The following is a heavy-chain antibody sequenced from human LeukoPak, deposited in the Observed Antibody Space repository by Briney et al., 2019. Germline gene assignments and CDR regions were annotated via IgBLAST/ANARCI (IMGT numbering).Heavy chain of an antibody. CDR2: IYYSGST. CDR3: ARVDGSGRGVDWFDP. D-gene: IGHD3-10*01. CDR1: GGSFSGYY. J-gene: IGHJ5*02. V-gene: IGHV4-30-4*08. Sequence: SETLSLTCAVYGGSFSGYYWSWIRQPPGKGLEWIGYIYYSGSTYYNPSLKSRVTISVDTSKNQFSLKLSSVTAADTAVYYCARVDGSGRGVDWFDPWGQGTLVTVSS.